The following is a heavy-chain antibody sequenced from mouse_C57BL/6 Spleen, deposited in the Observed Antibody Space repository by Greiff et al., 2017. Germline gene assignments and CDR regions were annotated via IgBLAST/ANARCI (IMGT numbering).Heavy chain of an antibody. Sequence: EVQRVESGGGLVKPGGSLKLSCAASGFTFSSYAMSWVRQTPEKRLEWVATISDGGSYTYYPDNVKGRFTISRDNAKNNLYLQMSHLKSEDTAMYYCARDDYYGSRYYFDYWGQGTTLTVSS. CDR2: ISDGGSYT. CDR1: GFTFSSYA. CDR3: ARDDYYGSRYYFDY. J-gene: IGHJ2*01. D-gene: IGHD1-1*01. V-gene: IGHV5-4*01.